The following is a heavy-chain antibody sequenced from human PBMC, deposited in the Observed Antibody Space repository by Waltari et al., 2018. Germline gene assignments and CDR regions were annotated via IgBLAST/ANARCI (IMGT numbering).Heavy chain of an antibody. Sequence: QVQLVQSGAEVKKPGSSVKVSCKASGGPFSSYAISWVRQAPGQGLEWMGGSIPIFGTANYAQKFQGRVTITADKSTSTAYMELSSLRSEDTAVYYCARVVGFTTGGAFDIWGQGTMVTVSS. CDR1: GGPFSSYA. D-gene: IGHD1-1*01. J-gene: IGHJ3*02. CDR3: ARVVGFTTGGAFDI. CDR2: SIPIFGTA. V-gene: IGHV1-69*14.